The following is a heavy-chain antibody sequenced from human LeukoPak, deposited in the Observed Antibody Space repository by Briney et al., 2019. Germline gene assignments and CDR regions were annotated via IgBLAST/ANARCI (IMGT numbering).Heavy chain of an antibody. CDR2: IYYSGST. CDR1: GGSTSSYY. D-gene: IGHD1-1*01. CDR3: ASLNWNDRDY. Sequence: SETLSLTCTVSGGSTSSYYWSWIRQPPGKGLEWIGYIYYSGSTNYNPSLKSRVTISVDTSKNQFSLKLSSVTAADTAVYYCASLNWNDRDYWGQGTLVTVSS. V-gene: IGHV4-59*01. J-gene: IGHJ4*02.